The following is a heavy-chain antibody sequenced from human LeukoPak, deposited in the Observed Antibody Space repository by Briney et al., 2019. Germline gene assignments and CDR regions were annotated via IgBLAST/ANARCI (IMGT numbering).Heavy chain of an antibody. CDR1: GFTFDDYG. Sequence: PGGSLRLSCAASGFTFDDYGMSWVRQAPGKGLEWVSGINWNGGSTGYADSVKGRFTISRDNAQNSLYLQMNSLRAEDTALYYCARAETYHYGTTGFQEIGPFDYWGQGTLVTGSS. CDR3: ARAETYHYGTTGFQEIGPFDY. V-gene: IGHV3-20*04. CDR2: INWNGGST. J-gene: IGHJ4*02. D-gene: IGHD3-22*01.